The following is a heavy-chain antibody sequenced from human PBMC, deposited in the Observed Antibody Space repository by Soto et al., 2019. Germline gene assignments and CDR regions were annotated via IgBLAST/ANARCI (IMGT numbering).Heavy chain of an antibody. Sequence: ASVKVSCKAYGFTFTNYGFCWVRQAPGQGLEWMGWISASSGNTNYVQSLRDRVTMTTDTSTSTVYMELRSLTSDDTAVYYCARVRGLGDEYAANWLDPWGQGTLVTVSS. J-gene: IGHJ5*02. CDR3: ARVRGLGDEYAANWLDP. CDR1: GFTFTNYG. CDR2: ISASSGNT. V-gene: IGHV1-18*01. D-gene: IGHD3-10*01.